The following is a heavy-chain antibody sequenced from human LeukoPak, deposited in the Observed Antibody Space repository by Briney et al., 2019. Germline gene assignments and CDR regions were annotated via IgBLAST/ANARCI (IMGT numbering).Heavy chain of an antibody. D-gene: IGHD4-23*01. J-gene: IGHJ5*02. CDR2: VSGDAVTS. CDR1: GFTFKNYA. CDR3: EKKDRGGSYNWFDP. V-gene: IGHV3-23*01. Sequence: GGSLRLSCAASGFTFKNYAMNWVRQSPGQGLEWVSTVSGDAVTSWYADSVKGRFTVSRDNSKNIVFLQMNNLRAEDTAVYYCEKKDRGGSYNWFDPWGQGTLVTVSS.